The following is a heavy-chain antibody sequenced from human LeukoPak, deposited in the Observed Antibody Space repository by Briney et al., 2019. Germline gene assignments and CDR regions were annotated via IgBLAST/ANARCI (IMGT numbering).Heavy chain of an antibody. J-gene: IGHJ5*01. CDR2: ISRGDETT. CDR3: AKQYIVTTWYWFGS. Sequence: GGSLRLSCAASGFTFDSFAMNWVRQAPGKGLEWVSSISRGDETTYYADSVEGRFTISRDNSKNTLSLHMNSLRADDTAVYYCAKQYIVTTWYWFGSWGQGTLVTVSS. CDR1: GFTFDSFA. V-gene: IGHV3-23*01. D-gene: IGHD4-17*01.